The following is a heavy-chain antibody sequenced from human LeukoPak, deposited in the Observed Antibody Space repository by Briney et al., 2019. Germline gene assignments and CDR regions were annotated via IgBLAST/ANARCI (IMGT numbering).Heavy chain of an antibody. CDR1: GGSISSGGYY. CDR3: ARGGSSWDYYFDY. V-gene: IGHV4-39*01. Sequence: SETLSLTCTVSGGSISSGGYYWSWIRQPPGKGLEWIGSIYYSGSTYYNPSLKSRVTISVDTSKNQFSLKLSSVTAADTAVYYCARGGSSWDYYFDYWGQGTLVTVSS. J-gene: IGHJ4*02. D-gene: IGHD6-13*01. CDR2: IYYSGST.